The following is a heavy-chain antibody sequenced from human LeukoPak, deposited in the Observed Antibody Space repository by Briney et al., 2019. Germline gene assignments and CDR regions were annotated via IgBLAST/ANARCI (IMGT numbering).Heavy chain of an antibody. CDR1: GYTFTSYG. J-gene: IGHJ5*02. CDR3: ARGAPIAAAVNWFDP. V-gene: IGHV1-18*01. Sequence: ASVKVSCKASGYTFTSYGISWVRQAPGQGLEWMGWISVYNGNTNYAQKLQGRVTMTTDTSTSTAYMELRSLRSDDTAVYYCARGAPIAAAVNWFDPWGQGTLVTVSS. D-gene: IGHD6-13*01. CDR2: ISVYNGNT.